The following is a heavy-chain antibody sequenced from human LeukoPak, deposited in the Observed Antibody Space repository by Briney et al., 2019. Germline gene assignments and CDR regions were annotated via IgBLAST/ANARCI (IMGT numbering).Heavy chain of an antibody. J-gene: IGHJ4*02. CDR3: ARELPREVTLDY. V-gene: IGHV3-74*01. Sequence: GGSLRLSCAASGFTLSSYEMHWVRQAPGKGLVWVSRINSDGSRTGYADSVKGRFTISRDNAKNTLYLQMNSLRAEDTAIYYXARELPREVTLDYWGQGTLVTVSS. D-gene: IGHD2-21*02. CDR1: GFTLSSYE. CDR2: INSDGSRT.